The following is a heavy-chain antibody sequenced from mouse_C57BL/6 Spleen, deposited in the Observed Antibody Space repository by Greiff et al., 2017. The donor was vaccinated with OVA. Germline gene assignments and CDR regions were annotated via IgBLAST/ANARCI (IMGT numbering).Heavy chain of an antibody. CDR3: ARGDYGYAMDY. CDR1: GYTFTSYW. V-gene: IGHV1-52*01. J-gene: IGHJ4*01. D-gene: IGHD1-1*01. Sequence: QVQLKQPGAELVRPGSSVKLSCKASGYTFTSYWMHWVKQRPIQGLEWIGNIDPSDSETHYNQKFKDKATLTVDKSSSTAYMQLSSLTSEDSAGYYCARGDYGYAMDYWGQGTSVTVSS. CDR2: IDPSDSET.